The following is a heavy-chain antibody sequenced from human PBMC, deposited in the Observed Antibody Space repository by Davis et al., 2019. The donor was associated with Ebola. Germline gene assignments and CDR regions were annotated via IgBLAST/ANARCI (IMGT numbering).Heavy chain of an antibody. CDR1: GYTFTSYA. Sequence: ASVKVSCKASGYTFTSYAMNWVRQAPGQGLEWMGWINPNSGGTNYAQKFQGWVTMTRDTSISTAYMELSRLRSDDTAVYYCARGEDQRITAMAAFDYWGQGTLVTVSS. CDR3: ARGEDQRITAMAAFDY. CDR2: INPNSGGT. V-gene: IGHV1-2*04. J-gene: IGHJ4*02. D-gene: IGHD5-18*01.